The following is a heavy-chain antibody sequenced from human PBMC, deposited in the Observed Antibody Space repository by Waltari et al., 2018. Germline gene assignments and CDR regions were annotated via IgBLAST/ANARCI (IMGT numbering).Heavy chain of an antibody. J-gene: IGHJ4*02. Sequence: QVQLVESGGGLVKPGGSLRLSCTASGFTFTNYYITWIRQAPGKGLEWISDLSSSGRYSYYADSVKGRFTISRDNAKNSVYLQMSGLTAEDTAVYYCARKAVTGHFDYWGRGTLVTVSS. D-gene: IGHD6-19*01. CDR2: LSSSGRYS. CDR3: ARKAVTGHFDY. CDR1: GFTFTNYY. V-gene: IGHV3-11*06.